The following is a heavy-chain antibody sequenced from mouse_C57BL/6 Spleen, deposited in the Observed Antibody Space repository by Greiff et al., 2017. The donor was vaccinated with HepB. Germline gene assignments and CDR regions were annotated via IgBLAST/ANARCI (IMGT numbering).Heavy chain of an antibody. CDR3: ARTYYYGSSPSYFDV. CDR1: GYSFTGYY. CDR2: INPSTGGT. V-gene: IGHV1-42*01. D-gene: IGHD1-1*01. J-gene: IGHJ1*03. Sequence: VQLQHSGPELVKPGASVKISCKASGYSFTGYYMNWVKQSPEKSLEWIGEINPSTGGTTYNQKFKAKATLTVDKSSSTAYMQLKSLTSEDSAVYYCARTYYYGSSPSYFDVWGTGTTVTVSS.